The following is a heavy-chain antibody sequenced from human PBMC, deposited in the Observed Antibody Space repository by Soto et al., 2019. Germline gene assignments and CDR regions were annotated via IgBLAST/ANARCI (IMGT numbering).Heavy chain of an antibody. D-gene: IGHD2-15*01. Sequence: QVQLVQSGAEVKKPGSSVKVSCKASGGTFSSYTISWVRQAPGQGLEWMGRIIPILGIANYAQKFQGRVTITADKSTSTAYMELSSLRSEDTVVYYCARRYCSGGSCYSDAFDIWGQGTMVTVSS. CDR2: IIPILGIA. V-gene: IGHV1-69*02. CDR3: ARRYCSGGSCYSDAFDI. J-gene: IGHJ3*02. CDR1: GGTFSSYT.